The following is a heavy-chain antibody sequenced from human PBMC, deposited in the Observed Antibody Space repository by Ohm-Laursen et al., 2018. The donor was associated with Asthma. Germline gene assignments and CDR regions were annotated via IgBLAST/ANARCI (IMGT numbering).Heavy chain of an antibody. CDR1: GFTVSSNY. Sequence: SLRLSCAASGFTVSSNYMSWVRQAPGKGLEWVAVIWYDGSNKYYADSVKGRFTISRDNSKNTLYLQMNSLRAEDTAVYYCARDSYSGSYYGKLFDYWGQGTLVTVSS. D-gene: IGHD1-26*01. CDR2: IWYDGSNK. CDR3: ARDSYSGSYYGKLFDY. V-gene: IGHV3-33*08. J-gene: IGHJ4*02.